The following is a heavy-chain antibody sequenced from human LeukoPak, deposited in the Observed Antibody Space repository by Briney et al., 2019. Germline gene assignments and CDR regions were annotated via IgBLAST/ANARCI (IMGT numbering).Heavy chain of an antibody. V-gene: IGHV5-51*07. Sequence: GESLKICCKGSGSSITSYWIGWRHEMPGKGLEWMGIIYPGDSDTRYSPSFQGQVTISADKSISTAYLQWSSLKASDTAMYYCARGIYGDYAMGYWGQGTLLTVSS. CDR1: GSSITSYW. D-gene: IGHD4-17*01. CDR3: ARGIYGDYAMGY. CDR2: IYPGDSDT. J-gene: IGHJ4*02.